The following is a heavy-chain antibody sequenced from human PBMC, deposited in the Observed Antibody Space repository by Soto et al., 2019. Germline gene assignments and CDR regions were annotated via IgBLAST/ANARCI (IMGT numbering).Heavy chain of an antibody. CDR1: VGSISSSSYY. D-gene: IGHD2-15*01. V-gene: IGHV4-39*01. J-gene: IGHJ6*02. CDR3: ARHLTYCSAGSCYSDFPYYGMDV. Sequence: QLQLQESGPGLVKPSETLSLTCTVSVGSISSSSYYWGWIRQPPGKGLEWLESIVYSGSTYYNPSCKSRVTISVDRSKNQFSLKLSSVTAADTAVYYCARHLTYCSAGSCYSDFPYYGMDVWGQGTTVTVSS. CDR2: IVYSGST.